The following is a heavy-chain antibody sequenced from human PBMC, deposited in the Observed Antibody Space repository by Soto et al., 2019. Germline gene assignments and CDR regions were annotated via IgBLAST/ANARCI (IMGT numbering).Heavy chain of an antibody. Sequence: QVQLQQWGAGLLKPSETLSLTCAVYGGSFSGYYWTWIRQPPGPGLEWIGEINHSGSTNYNPSLKSRGTISVDTSKTQFSLKLTSVTAADTAVYYCARDKITGLFDYWGQGTPVTVSS. CDR3: ARDKITGLFDY. CDR2: INHSGST. D-gene: IGHD2-8*02. CDR1: GGSFSGYY. J-gene: IGHJ4*02. V-gene: IGHV4-34*01.